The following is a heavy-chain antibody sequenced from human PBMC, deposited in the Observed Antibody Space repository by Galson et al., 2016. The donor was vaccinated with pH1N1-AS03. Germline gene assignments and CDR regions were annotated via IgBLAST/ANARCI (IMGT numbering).Heavy chain of an antibody. D-gene: IGHD2/OR15-2a*01. CDR3: AKDRIYDTGGGPHSFDN. Sequence: SLRLSCAASGLTLSNYAMTWVRQAPGKGLEWVSGISGSGGSTYYADSVKGRFTISRDNSKNTLLLQMDSLRAEDTAVYYCAKDRIYDTGGGPHSFDNWGQGTLVTVSS. CDR1: GLTLSNYA. J-gene: IGHJ4*02. V-gene: IGHV3-23*01. CDR2: ISGSGGST.